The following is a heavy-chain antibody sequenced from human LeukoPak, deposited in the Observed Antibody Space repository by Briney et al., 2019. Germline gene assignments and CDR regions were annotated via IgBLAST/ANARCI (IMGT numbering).Heavy chain of an antibody. Sequence: GGSLRLSCATSGFTFSIFAMNWVRQAPGKGLEWVSTISDNGENTYYADSVKGRFTISRDNSKHALYLQMTSLRADDTAVYYCAKEVVVVITTPTEAGFDYWGQGTLVTVSS. CDR3: AKEVVVVITTPTEAGFDY. CDR1: GFTFSIFA. D-gene: IGHD3-22*01. CDR2: ISDNGENT. J-gene: IGHJ4*02. V-gene: IGHV3-23*01.